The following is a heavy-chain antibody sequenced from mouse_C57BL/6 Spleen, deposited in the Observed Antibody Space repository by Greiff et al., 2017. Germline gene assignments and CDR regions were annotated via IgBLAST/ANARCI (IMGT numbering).Heavy chain of an antibody. CDR2: ISSGSSTI. D-gene: IGHD1-1*01. V-gene: IGHV5-17*01. Sequence: EVQLVESGGGLVKPGASLKLSCAASGFTFSDYGMHWVRQAPEKGLEWVAYISSGSSTIYYADTVKGRLTISRDNAKNTLFLQMTSLMSEDTAMYYCARSFGSSYWYFDFWGTGTTVTVSS. CDR3: ARSFGSSYWYFDF. CDR1: GFTFSDYG. J-gene: IGHJ1*03.